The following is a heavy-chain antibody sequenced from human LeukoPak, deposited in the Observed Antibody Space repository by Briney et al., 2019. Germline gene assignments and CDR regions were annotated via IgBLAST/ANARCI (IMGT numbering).Heavy chain of an antibody. D-gene: IGHD3-10*01. Sequence: GGSLRLSCAASGFTFSNAWMSWVRQAPGKGLEWVANIRQDGSEKYYVDSVKDRFTISRDNAKNSLYLQMNSLRAEDTAMYYCARDEIIMPHRKDYWGQGTLVTVSS. CDR1: GFTFSNAW. J-gene: IGHJ4*02. CDR3: ARDEIIMPHRKDY. CDR2: IRQDGSEK. V-gene: IGHV3-7*04.